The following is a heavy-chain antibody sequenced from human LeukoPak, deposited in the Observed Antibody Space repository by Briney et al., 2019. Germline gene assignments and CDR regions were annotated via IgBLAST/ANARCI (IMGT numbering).Heavy chain of an antibody. CDR1: GYTFTSYG. CDR3: ARDHHVDTVKEFDY. J-gene: IGHJ4*02. CDR2: VSAYNGNT. Sequence: GASVKVSCKTSGYTFTSYGISWVRQAPGQGLEWMGWVSAYNGNTHSAQKLQGRVTMTTDTSTSTAYMELRSLRSEDTAVYYCARDHHVDTVKEFDYWGQGTLVTVSS. D-gene: IGHD5-18*01. V-gene: IGHV1-18*01.